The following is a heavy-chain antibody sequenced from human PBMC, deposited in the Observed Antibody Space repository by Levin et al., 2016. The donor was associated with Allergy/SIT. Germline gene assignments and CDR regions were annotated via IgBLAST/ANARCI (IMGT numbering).Heavy chain of an antibody. V-gene: IGHV1-2*02. CDR2: INPNSGGT. CDR1: GYTFTGYY. J-gene: IGHJ1*01. CDR3: ARVLSSGSYGIAEYFQH. D-gene: IGHD1-26*01. Sequence: ASVKVSCKASGYTFTGYYMHWVRQAPGQGLEWMGWINPNSGGTNYAQKFQGRVTMTRDTSISTAYMELSRLRSDDTAVYYCARVLSSGSYGIAEYFQHWGQGTLVTVSS.